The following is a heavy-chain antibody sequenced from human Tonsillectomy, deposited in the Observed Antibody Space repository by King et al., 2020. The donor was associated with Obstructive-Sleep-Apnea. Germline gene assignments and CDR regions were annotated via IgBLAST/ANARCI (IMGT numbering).Heavy chain of an antibody. CDR1: GFTFSSSG. J-gene: IGHJ5*02. V-gene: IGHV3-30*18. CDR2: ISDDGSKK. CDR3: AQDLHH. Sequence: HVQLVESGGGVVQPGRSLRLSCAASGFTFSSSGMHWVRQAPGRGLEWVAVISDDGSKKFYADSVKARFTISRDNSKNTLFLQMNSLRPEDTAVYYCAQDLHHWGQGTLVTVSS.